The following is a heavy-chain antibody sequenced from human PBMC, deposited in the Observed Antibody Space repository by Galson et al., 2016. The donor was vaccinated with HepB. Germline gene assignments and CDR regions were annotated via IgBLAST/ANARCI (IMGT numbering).Heavy chain of an antibody. CDR1: GFTFSSSA. Sequence: SLRLSCAASGFTFSSSAMSWVRQAPGKGLEWVSSISGGTFITYYADSVKGRFTISRDDSKNTLYLQMNSLRAEDTALYYCAKGLYSSPSRGWFDPWGQGTLVTVSS. V-gene: IGHV3-23*01. CDR2: ISGGTFIT. D-gene: IGHD6-13*01. CDR3: AKGLYSSPSRGWFDP. J-gene: IGHJ5*02.